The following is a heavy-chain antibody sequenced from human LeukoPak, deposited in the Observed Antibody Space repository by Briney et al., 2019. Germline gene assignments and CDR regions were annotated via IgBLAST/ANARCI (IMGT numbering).Heavy chain of an antibody. Sequence: ASVKVSCKASGYTFTSYYMHWVRQAPGQGLEWMGIINPSGGSTSYAQKFQGRVTMTRDTSTSTVYMELGSLRSEDTAVYYCARDPLSAFGSPGAFDIWGQGTMVTVSS. CDR3: ARDPLSAFGSPGAFDI. CDR2: INPSGGST. J-gene: IGHJ3*02. CDR1: GYTFTSYY. D-gene: IGHD3-3*01. V-gene: IGHV1-46*01.